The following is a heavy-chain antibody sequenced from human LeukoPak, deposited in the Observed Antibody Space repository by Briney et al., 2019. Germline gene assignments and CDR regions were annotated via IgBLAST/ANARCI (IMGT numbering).Heavy chain of an antibody. D-gene: IGHD3-22*01. Sequence: GGSLRLSCAASGFTFDDYGMSWVRQAPGKGLEWVSGINWNGGSTGYADSVKGRFTISRDNAKNSLYLRMNSLRAEDTALYHCAKAYYYDSSGYYYFDYWGQGTLVTVSS. CDR2: INWNGGST. CDR3: AKAYYYDSSGYYYFDY. V-gene: IGHV3-20*01. CDR1: GFTFDDYG. J-gene: IGHJ4*02.